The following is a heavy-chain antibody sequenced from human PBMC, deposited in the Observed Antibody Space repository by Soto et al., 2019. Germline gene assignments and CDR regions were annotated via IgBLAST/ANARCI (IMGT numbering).Heavy chain of an antibody. CDR1: GCTFVDLC. D-gene: IGHD3-16*01. CDR2: IKEDGSAQ. CDR3: ARDRWYYGAETSKPYYNSGPEV. Sequence: AAAGCTFVDLCMTRVRQAHGKGLQWVANIKEDGSAQEYADSVRGRFTISRVNDGNSLFLQMGSLTAEDSAVYYCARDRWYYGAETSKPYYNSGPEVWRQGSTDTV. V-gene: IGHV3-7*01. J-gene: IGHJ6*02.